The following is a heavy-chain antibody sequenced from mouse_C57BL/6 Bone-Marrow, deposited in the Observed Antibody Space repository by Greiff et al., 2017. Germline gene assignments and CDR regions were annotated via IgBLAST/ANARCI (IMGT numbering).Heavy chain of an antibody. CDR2: IGYDGSN. D-gene: IGHD2-2*01. J-gene: IGHJ4*01. CDR3: ARGGYKPYDAMDY. Sequence: VQLKQSGPGLVKPSQSLSLSCSVTGYSITSGYYWYWIRQFPGNKLEWMGYIGYDGSNNYNPTLKNRITITRDTTKNQYFLKLNSVTTEDTATYDCARGGYKPYDAMDYWGRGTSVTVSA. V-gene: IGHV3-6*01. CDR1: GYSITSGYY.